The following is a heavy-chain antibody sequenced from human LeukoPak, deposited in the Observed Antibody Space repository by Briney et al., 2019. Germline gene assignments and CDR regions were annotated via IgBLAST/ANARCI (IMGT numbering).Heavy chain of an antibody. CDR2: IYHSGST. V-gene: IGHV4-34*01. CDR3: ARGRYSYGYRWWYFDL. J-gene: IGHJ2*01. D-gene: IGHD5-18*01. Sequence: SETLSLTCAVYGGSFSGYYWSWIRQPPGKGLEWIGEIYHSGSTNYNPSLKSRVTISVDTSKNQFSLKLSSVTAADTAVYYCARGRYSYGYRWWYFDLWGRGTLVTVPS. CDR1: GGSFSGYY.